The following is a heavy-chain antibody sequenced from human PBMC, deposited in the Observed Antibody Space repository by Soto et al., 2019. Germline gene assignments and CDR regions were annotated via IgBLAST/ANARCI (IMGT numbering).Heavy chain of an antibody. CDR3: ARDMATTQAFDY. Sequence: VQLVESGGGLVQPGGSLRLSCSASGFIFKAYEMNWVRQAPGKGLEWISDISTSGSTIYYADSVKGRFTISRDNARDSLYLQMNSLRDEDTAVYYCARDMATTQAFDYWGQGILVTVSS. V-gene: IGHV3-48*03. D-gene: IGHD5-12*01. J-gene: IGHJ4*02. CDR1: GFIFKAYE. CDR2: ISTSGSTI.